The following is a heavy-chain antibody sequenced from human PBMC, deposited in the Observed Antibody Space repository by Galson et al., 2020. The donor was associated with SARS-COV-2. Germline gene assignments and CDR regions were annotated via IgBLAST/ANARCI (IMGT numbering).Heavy chain of an antibody. J-gene: IGHJ4*02. D-gene: IGHD3-10*01. V-gene: IGHV4-39*07. CDR1: GGSISSSSYY. Sequence: ASETLSLTCTVSGGSISSSSYYWGWIRQPPGKGLEWIGSIYYSGSTYYNPSLKSRVTISVDTSKNHFSLKLSSVTAADTAVYYCATDFSEWSIRGVSFDYWGQGTLVTVSS. CDR2: IYYSGST. CDR3: ATDFSEWSIRGVSFDY.